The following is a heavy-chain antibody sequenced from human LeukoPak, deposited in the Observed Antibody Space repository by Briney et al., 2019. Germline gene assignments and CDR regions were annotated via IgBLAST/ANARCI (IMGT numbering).Heavy chain of an antibody. CDR1: GFTFAKHW. D-gene: IGHD3-10*01. CDR2: INRGGSEK. CDR3: ARGPDYGARSDFLDT. V-gene: IGHV3-7*01. J-gene: IGHJ5*02. Sequence: GGSLRLSCEASGFTFAKHWMSWVRQAPGKGLEWVADINRGGSEKLYVDSVKGRFTISRDDDKNSVSLQMNNLRVDDTAVYYCARGPDYGARSDFLDTWGQGTLVTVSS.